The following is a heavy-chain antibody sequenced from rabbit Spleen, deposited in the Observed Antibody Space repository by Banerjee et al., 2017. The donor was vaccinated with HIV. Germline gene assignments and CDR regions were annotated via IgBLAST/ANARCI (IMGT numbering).Heavy chain of an antibody. V-gene: IGHV1S40*01. CDR3: ARDLAGVIGWNFNL. D-gene: IGHD4-1*01. CDR1: GFSFSSTYC. Sequence: QSLEESGGDLVKPGASLTLTCTASGFSFSSTYCGCWVRQAPGKGLEWIACIVPDISSTTYYATWAKGRFTISKTSSTTVTLQMTSLTAADTATYFCARDLAGVIGWNFNLWGPGTLVTVS. CDR2: IVPDISSTT. J-gene: IGHJ4*01.